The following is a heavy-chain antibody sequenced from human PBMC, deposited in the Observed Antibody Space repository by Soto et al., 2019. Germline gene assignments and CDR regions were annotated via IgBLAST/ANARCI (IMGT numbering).Heavy chain of an antibody. V-gene: IGHV5-51*01. Sequence: GESLKISCKGSGYSFTSYWIGWVRQMPGKGLEWMGIIYPGDSDTRYSPSFQGQVTISADKSISTAYLQWSSLKASDTAMYYCARHRITMVRGVHPTASSSYMDAWGKGNTLPLS. CDR1: GYSFTSYW. CDR3: ARHRITMVRGVHPTASSSYMDA. J-gene: IGHJ6*03. D-gene: IGHD3-10*01. CDR2: IYPGDSDT.